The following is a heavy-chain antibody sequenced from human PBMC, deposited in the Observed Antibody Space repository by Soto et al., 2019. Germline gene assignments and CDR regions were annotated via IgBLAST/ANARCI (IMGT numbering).Heavy chain of an antibody. D-gene: IGHD2-15*01. J-gene: IGHJ5*02. CDR2: IHPSDSSA. Sequence: GESLKISCKASGYTFSADWIPWVRQMPGKGLAWVGRIHPSDSSADSCPSFGGHVSISVDKTINTVYLQWSNLTTADTAMYFCARRFRDASTWYCVHWFDPWGQVXLVTVSS. V-gene: IGHV5-10-1*01. CDR3: ARRFRDASTWYCVHWFDP. CDR1: GYTFSADW.